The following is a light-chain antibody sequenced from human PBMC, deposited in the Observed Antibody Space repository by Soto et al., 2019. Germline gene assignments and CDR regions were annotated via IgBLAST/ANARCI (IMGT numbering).Light chain of an antibody. CDR1: QHVNSN. J-gene: IGKJ2*01. CDR2: GAS. V-gene: IGKV3-15*01. CDR3: HQYNSWPYT. Sequence: EILMTQSPALLSVSPGERATLSCRASQHVNSNLAWYQQTPGQTPRLLIYGASNRATGVPARFGGSGSGTEITLTISTLPSEDFAVYYCHQYNSWPYTCAQGTKLEIK.